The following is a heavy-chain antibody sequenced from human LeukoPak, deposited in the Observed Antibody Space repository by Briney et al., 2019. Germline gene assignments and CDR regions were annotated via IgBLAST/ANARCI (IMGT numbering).Heavy chain of an antibody. V-gene: IGHV3-23*01. CDR3: AKEPPGTLEM. J-gene: IGHJ3*02. Sequence: GGPLRLSCAASGFTFSDYSMNWVRQAPGKGLEWVSVITRSGSSTYYSDSVKGRFTISRDNSKNMLYLQMNNLRAEDTAVYYCAKEPPGTLEMWGQGTMVTVSS. CDR1: GFTFSDYS. CDR2: ITRSGSST.